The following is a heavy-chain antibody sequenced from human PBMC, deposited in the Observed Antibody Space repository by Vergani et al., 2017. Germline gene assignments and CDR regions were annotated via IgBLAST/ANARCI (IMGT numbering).Heavy chain of an antibody. CDR3: ARLPLDYYDSSLTTE. V-gene: IGHV1-69-2*01. D-gene: IGHD3-22*01. CDR2: VDPEDGET. CDR1: GYTFTDYY. Sequence: EVQLVQSGAEVKKPGATVKISCKVSGYTFTDYYMHWVQQAPGKGLEWMGLVDPEDGETIYAEKFQGRVTMTTDTSTSTAYMELRSLRSDDTAVYYCARLPLDYYDSSLTTEWGQGTLVTVSS. J-gene: IGHJ4*02.